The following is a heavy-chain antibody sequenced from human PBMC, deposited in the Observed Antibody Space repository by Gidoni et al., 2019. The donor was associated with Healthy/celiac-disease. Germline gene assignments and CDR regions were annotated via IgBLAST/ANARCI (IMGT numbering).Heavy chain of an antibody. CDR3: ARGPGIAAAAKAEWFDP. V-gene: IGHV6-1*01. D-gene: IGHD6-13*01. J-gene: IGHJ5*02. CDR2: TYYRSKWYN. Sequence: QVQLQQSGPGLVKPSQTLSLTCAISGDSVSSNRAAWNWIRQSPSRGLEWLGRTYYRSKWYNDYAVSVKSRITINPDTSKNQFSLQLNSVTPEDTAVYYCARGPGIAAAAKAEWFDPWGQGTLVTVSS. CDR1: GDSVSSNRAA.